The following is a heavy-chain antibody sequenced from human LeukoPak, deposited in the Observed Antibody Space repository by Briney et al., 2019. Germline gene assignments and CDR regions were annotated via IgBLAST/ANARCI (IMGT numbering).Heavy chain of an antibody. V-gene: IGHV3-30-3*01. CDR1: GFTLRSYA. CDR2: ISYDGSNR. J-gene: IGHJ5*02. CDR3: ARDTNCFDP. Sequence: PGRSLRLSCAASGFTLRSYAMHWVRQAPGKGLEWVAVISYDGSNRYYADSVKGRFTISRDNSKNMLYLQMSSLRAEDTAVYYYARDTNCFDPWGQGTLVTVSS.